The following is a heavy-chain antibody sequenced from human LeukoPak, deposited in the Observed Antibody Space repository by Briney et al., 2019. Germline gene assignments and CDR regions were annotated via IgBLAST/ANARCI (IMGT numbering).Heavy chain of an antibody. CDR1: GYTFTSYD. Sequence: ASVKVSCKASGYTFTSYDINWVRQATGQGLEWMGWMNPNSGNTGYAQKFQGRVTITADKSTSTAYMELSSLRSEDTAVYYCARELPVYYYDSSGYYAWEAFDIWGQGTMVTVSS. D-gene: IGHD3-22*01. V-gene: IGHV1-8*01. CDR3: ARELPVYYYDSSGYYAWEAFDI. J-gene: IGHJ3*02. CDR2: MNPNSGNT.